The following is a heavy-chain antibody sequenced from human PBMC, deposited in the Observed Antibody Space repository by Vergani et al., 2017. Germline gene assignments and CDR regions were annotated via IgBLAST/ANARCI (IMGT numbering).Heavy chain of an antibody. V-gene: IGHV4-59*12. Sequence: QVQLQESGPGLVKPSETLSLTCTVSGGSISSYYWSWIRQPPGKGLEWIGYIYYSGSTNYNPSLKSRVTISVDTSKNQFSLKLSSVTAADTAVYYCARGGVLRFLEWPAYYYYGMDVWGQGTTVTVSS. CDR1: GGSISSYY. J-gene: IGHJ6*02. CDR2: IYYSGST. D-gene: IGHD3-3*01. CDR3: ARGGVLRFLEWPAYYYYGMDV.